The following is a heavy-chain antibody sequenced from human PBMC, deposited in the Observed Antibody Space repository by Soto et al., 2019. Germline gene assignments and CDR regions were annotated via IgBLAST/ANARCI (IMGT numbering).Heavy chain of an antibody. CDR1: GGSVSSSDYY. D-gene: IGHD2-15*01. V-gene: IGHV4-39*01. CDR2: MLYSGLT. Sequence: SETLSLTCAVSGGSVSSSDYYWAWIRQPPGKGLEWIGSMLYSGLTYYNPSLKSRVTLSVDTSKNQFSVRLNSVTAPDTAVYYCAPLSVSLSGPYGIHVWGQGTTVTVSS. J-gene: IGHJ6*02. CDR3: APLSVSLSGPYGIHV.